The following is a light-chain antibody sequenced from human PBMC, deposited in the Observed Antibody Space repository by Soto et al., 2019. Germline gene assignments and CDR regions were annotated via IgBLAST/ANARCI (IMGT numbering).Light chain of an antibody. Sequence: SYELTQPPSVYVSPEQTASITCYGHKLSNKYACWYQQRSGQSPILVIYQDIRRPSGIPERFSGSNSGNTATLTITGTQAVDAADYYCQAWDGSAVVFAGGTKLTVL. V-gene: IGLV3-1*01. CDR3: QAWDGSAVV. CDR1: KLSNKY. J-gene: IGLJ3*02. CDR2: QDI.